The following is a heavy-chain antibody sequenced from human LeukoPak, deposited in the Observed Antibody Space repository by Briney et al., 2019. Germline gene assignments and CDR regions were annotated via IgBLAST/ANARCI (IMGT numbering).Heavy chain of an antibody. V-gene: IGHV1-2*02. Sequence: ASVKVSCKASGYTFTSYGISWVRQAPGQGLEWMGWINPNSGGTNYAEKFQGRVTMTSDTSISTAYMELSRLISDDRAVYYCARDDEGWLQGDYYYYYMDVWGKGTTVTISS. J-gene: IGHJ6*03. CDR1: GYTFTSYG. D-gene: IGHD5-24*01. CDR3: ARDDEGWLQGDYYYYYMDV. CDR2: INPNSGGT.